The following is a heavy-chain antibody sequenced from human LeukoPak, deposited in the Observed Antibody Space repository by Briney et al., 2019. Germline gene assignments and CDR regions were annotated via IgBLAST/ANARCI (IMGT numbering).Heavy chain of an antibody. CDR1: GGSISSYY. J-gene: IGHJ4*02. CDR3: ARHVPHSEDYFDY. Sequence: SGTLSLTCTVSGGSISSYYWSWIRQPPGKGLEWIAYIYYSGNTNYNPSLKSRVTISIDTSKNRFSLKLSSVTAADTAVYYCARHVPHSEDYFDYWGQGTLVTVSS. V-gene: IGHV4-59*08. D-gene: IGHD3-3*02. CDR2: IYYSGNT.